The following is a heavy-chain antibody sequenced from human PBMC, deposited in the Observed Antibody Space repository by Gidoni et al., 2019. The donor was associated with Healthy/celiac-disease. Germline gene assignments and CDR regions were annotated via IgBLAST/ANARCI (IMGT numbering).Heavy chain of an antibody. D-gene: IGHD2-2*01. Sequence: YGSYAMHWVRQAPGKGLEWVAVISYDGSNKYYADSVKGRFTISRDNSKNTLYLQMNSLRAEDTAVYYCARERTYCSSTSCYGYYYYGMDVWGQGTTVTVSS. V-gene: IGHV3-30-3*01. CDR1: YGSYA. J-gene: IGHJ6*02. CDR2: ISYDGSNK. CDR3: ARERTYCSSTSCYGYYYYGMDV.